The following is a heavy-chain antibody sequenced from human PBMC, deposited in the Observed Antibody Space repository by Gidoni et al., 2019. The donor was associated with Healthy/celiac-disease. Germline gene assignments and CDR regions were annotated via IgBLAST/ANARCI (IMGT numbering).Heavy chain of an antibody. CDR3: ARERTVTTQGGYYYYGMDV. CDR1: GYTFTSYC. Sequence: QVQLVQSGAEVKKPGASVKVSCKASGYTFTSYCVSWVRQAPGQGLEWMGWISAYNGDTNYAQKFQDRVTMTTDTSTSTAYMELRSLRSDDTAVYYCARERTVTTQGGYYYYGMDVWGQGTTVTVSS. CDR2: ISAYNGDT. V-gene: IGHV1-18*01. D-gene: IGHD4-17*01. J-gene: IGHJ6*02.